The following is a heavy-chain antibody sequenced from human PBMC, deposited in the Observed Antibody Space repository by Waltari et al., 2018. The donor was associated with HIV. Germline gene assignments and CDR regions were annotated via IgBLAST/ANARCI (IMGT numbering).Heavy chain of an antibody. CDR1: GFTFSKYT. D-gene: IGHD7-27*01. V-gene: IGHV3-48*01. Sequence: EVQLVESGGGLVQPGGSLRLSCAASGFTFSKYTMNWVRQDPGKGLEWVSYISRSSSRIFYADSVKGRVTISRDNAKNALYLQMNSLRVEDTAVYYCARDINGGWGYWGQGTLVTVAS. CDR2: ISRSSSRI. J-gene: IGHJ4*02. CDR3: ARDINGGWGY.